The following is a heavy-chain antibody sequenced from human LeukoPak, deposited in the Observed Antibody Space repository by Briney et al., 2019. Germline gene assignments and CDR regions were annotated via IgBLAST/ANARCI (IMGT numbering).Heavy chain of an antibody. CDR2: AKQDGSET. CDR1: GFTFSNFW. CDR3: AGDLPSSGYYYRDAFDI. V-gene: IGHV3-7*01. D-gene: IGHD3-22*01. J-gene: IGHJ3*02. Sequence: PGGSLRLSCAASGFTFSNFWMSWVRQAPGKGLEWVGHAKQDGSETYYVDSVKGRFTVSRDNARNLLFLQMNSLRAEDTAVYYCAGDLPSSGYYYRDAFDIWDQGTMVTVSS.